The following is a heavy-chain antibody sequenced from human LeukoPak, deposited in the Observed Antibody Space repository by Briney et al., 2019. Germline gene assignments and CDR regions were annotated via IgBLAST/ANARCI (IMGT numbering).Heavy chain of an antibody. CDR1: GFTFSSYS. V-gene: IGHV3-48*01. Sequence: GGSLRLSCAASGFTFSSYSMNWVRQAPGKGLEWVSYISSSSSTIYYADSVKGRFTISRDNAKNSLYLQMNSLRAEDTAVYYCASNQQWLVGGHDYWGQGTLVTVSS. CDR3: ASNQQWLVGGHDY. J-gene: IGHJ4*02. CDR2: ISSSSSTI. D-gene: IGHD6-19*01.